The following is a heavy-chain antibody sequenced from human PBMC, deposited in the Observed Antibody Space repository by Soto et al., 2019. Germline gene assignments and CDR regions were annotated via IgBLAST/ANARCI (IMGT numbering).Heavy chain of an antibody. D-gene: IGHD6-13*01. CDR2: TYYRSKWYN. Sequence: SQTLSLTCVISGDSVSSNSAAWNWIRQSPSRGLEWLGRTYYRSKWYNDYAVSVKSRITINPDTSKNQFSLQLNSVTPEDTAVYYCARAGYIAAAGTWWFDPWGQGTLVTVSS. CDR1: GDSVSSNSAA. V-gene: IGHV6-1*01. CDR3: ARAGYIAAAGTWWFDP. J-gene: IGHJ5*02.